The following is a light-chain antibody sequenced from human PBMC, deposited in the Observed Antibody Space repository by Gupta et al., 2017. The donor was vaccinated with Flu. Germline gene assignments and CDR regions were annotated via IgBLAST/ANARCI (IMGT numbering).Light chain of an antibody. CDR3: QSYDSSLSGWEV. CDR2: LNN. CDR1: SSNIGAGYD. J-gene: IGLJ2*01. Sequence: QSVLTQPPSVSGAPGQRVTIPCTGSSSNIGAGYDVHWYQQLPGTAPKLLIYLNNNRPSGVPDRFSGSKSGTSASLAITGLQAEDEADYYCQSYDSSLSGWEVFGGGTKLTVL. V-gene: IGLV1-40*01.